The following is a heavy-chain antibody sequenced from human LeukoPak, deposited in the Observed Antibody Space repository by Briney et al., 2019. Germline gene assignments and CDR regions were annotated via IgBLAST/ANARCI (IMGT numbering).Heavy chain of an antibody. V-gene: IGHV3-11*01. CDR3: ARGPTGSSNWFDP. CDR1: GFTFSDYF. J-gene: IGHJ5*02. CDR2: TSRSGSII. D-gene: IGHD1-1*01. Sequence: GGSLRLSCAASGFTFSDYFMNWIRQAPGKGLEWVSHTSRSGSIIYYADSVKGRFTISRDNAKNSLYLRMNSLRAEDTAVCYCARGPTGSSNWFDPWGQGTLVTVSS.